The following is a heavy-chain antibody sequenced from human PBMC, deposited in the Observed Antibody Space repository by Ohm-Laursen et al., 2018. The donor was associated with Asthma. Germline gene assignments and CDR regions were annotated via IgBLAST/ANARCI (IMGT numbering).Heavy chain of an antibody. V-gene: IGHV3-21*01. J-gene: IGHJ4*02. CDR1: GFTFSNYN. CDR2: ISSSSSYI. CDR3: ARGDDIVVVPAAINYFDY. D-gene: IGHD2-2*02. Sequence: SLRLSCSASGFTFSNYNMIWVRQAPGKGLEWVSSISSSSSYIYYADSVKGRFTISRDNAKNSLYLQMNSLRAEDTAVYYCARGDDIVVVPAAINYFDYWGQGTLVTVSS.